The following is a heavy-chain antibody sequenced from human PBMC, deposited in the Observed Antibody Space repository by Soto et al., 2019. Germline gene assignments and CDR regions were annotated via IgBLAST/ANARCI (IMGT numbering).Heavy chain of an antibody. Sequence: QVQLVESGGGVVQPGRSLRLSCAASGFTFSSYGMHWVRQAPGKGLEWVAVIWYDGSNKYYADSVKGRFTISRDNSKNTLYLQMNSLRAEDTAVYYCARMEGRSNGYYDFWSGYYKRHPEDWYFDLWGRGTLVTVSS. CDR3: ARMEGRSNGYYDFWSGYYKRHPEDWYFDL. CDR2: IWYDGSNK. D-gene: IGHD3-3*01. J-gene: IGHJ2*01. V-gene: IGHV3-33*01. CDR1: GFTFSSYG.